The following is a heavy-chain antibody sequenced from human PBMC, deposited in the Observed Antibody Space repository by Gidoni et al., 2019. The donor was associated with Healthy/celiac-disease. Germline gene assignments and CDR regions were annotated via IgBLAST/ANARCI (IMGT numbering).Heavy chain of an antibody. CDR2: IDYMGGT. D-gene: IGHD6-19*01. J-gene: IGHJ4*02. Sequence: HLQLQESGPGLVKPSETLSLTCPVSGGSISSSSYYWGWFRQPPGKGLEWIGSIDYMGGTYYNPSLKSRVTISVDTSKNQFSLKLSSVTAADTAVYYCARQSSAVAGYYFDYWGQGTLVTVSS. CDR3: ARQSSAVAGYYFDY. V-gene: IGHV4-39*01. CDR1: GGSISSSSYY.